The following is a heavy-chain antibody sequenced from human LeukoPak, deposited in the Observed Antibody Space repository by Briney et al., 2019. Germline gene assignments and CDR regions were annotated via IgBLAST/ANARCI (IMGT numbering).Heavy chain of an antibody. CDR1: GGSFSGYY. CDR3: AWGTYCSSTSCSDYYYYYYMDV. CDR2: INDSGST. J-gene: IGHJ6*03. Sequence: SETLSLTCAVYGGSFSGYYWSWIRQPPGKGLEWIGEINDSGSTNYNPSLKSRVTISVDTSKNQFSLKLSSVTAADTAVYYCAWGTYCSSTSCSDYYYYYYMDVWGKGTTVTVSS. D-gene: IGHD2-2*01. V-gene: IGHV4-34*01.